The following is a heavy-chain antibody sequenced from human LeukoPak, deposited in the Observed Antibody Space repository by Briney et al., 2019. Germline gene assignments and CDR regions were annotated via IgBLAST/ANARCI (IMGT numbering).Heavy chain of an antibody. J-gene: IGHJ4*02. CDR3: ARPLDSSNNYFDY. CDR1: GFIFNKHA. V-gene: IGHV3-23*01. CDR2: LSGSGSST. D-gene: IGHD6-13*01. Sequence: GGSLRLSCVASGFIFNKHAMSWVRQAPGKGLEWVSGLSGSGSSTDYADSVKGRFTVSRDNSKNTLFLQMNSLRAEDTAVYYCARPLDSSNNYFDYWGQGTLVTVSA.